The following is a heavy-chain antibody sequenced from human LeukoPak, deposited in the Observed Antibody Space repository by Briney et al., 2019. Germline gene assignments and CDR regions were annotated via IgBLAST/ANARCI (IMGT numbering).Heavy chain of an antibody. V-gene: IGHV3-23*01. CDR1: GFTFSSYA. CDR2: LNGGGGST. J-gene: IGHJ2*01. CDR3: ARRHIAVAGHSTYWYFDL. D-gene: IGHD6-19*01. Sequence: GGSLRLSCAASGFTFSSYAMNWVRQAPGRGLEGVSALNGGGGSTYYADSVKGRFTISRDNSKNTLYLQMNSLRAEDTAVYYCARRHIAVAGHSTYWYFDLWGRGTLVTVSS.